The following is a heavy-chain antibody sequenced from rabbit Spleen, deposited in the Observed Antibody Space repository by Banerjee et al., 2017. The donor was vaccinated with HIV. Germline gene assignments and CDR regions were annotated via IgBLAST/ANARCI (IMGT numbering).Heavy chain of an antibody. CDR3: ARDGTGGSYFAL. J-gene: IGHJ4*01. Sequence: QSLEESGGDLVKPGTSLTLTCTASGFTINANCICWVRQAPEKGLEWIACIWTNSGTAHDATWAKGRVTVSRTSSTTVTLQMTSLTAADTATYFCARDGTGGSYFALWGPGTLVTVS. V-gene: IGHV1S40*01. CDR2: IWTNSGTA. CDR1: GFTINANC. D-gene: IGHD8-1*01.